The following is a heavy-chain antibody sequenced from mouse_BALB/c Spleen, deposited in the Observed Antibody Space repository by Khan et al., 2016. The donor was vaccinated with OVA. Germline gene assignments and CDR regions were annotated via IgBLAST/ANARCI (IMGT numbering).Heavy chain of an antibody. CDR1: GYTFTSYW. D-gene: IGHD2-10*02. J-gene: IGHJ4*01. CDR3: ARDQYGNYFYAMDD. CDR2: IDPSDSEN. Sequence: QVQLQQPGAELVKPGAPVKLSCKASGYTFTSYWMNWVKQRPGRGLEWIGRIDPSDSENHYNQKFKDKATLTVDKSSSKAYIQLSSQTYEDSAFYYCARDQYGNYFYAMDDWGQGTSVTVSS. V-gene: IGHV1-69*02.